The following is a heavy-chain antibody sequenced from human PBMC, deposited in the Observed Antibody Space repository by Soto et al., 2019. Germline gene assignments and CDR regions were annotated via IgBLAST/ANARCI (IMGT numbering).Heavy chain of an antibody. D-gene: IGHD4-17*01. J-gene: IGHJ4*02. Sequence: SETLSLTCTVSGGSISSYYWSWIRQPPGKGLEWIGYIYYSGSTNYNPSLKSRVTISVDTPKNQFSLKLSSVTAADTAVYYCARDYGGNSDYWGQGTLVTVSS. CDR1: GGSISSYY. CDR3: ARDYGGNSDY. V-gene: IGHV4-59*12. CDR2: IYYSGST.